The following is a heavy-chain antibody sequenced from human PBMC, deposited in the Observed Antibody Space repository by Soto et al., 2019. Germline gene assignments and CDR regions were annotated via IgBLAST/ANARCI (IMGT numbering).Heavy chain of an antibody. J-gene: IGHJ4*02. CDR2: IKSKTDVGTT. V-gene: IGHV3-15*01. Sequence: GGSLRLSCAASGFTFSNAWMSWVRQAPGKGLEWVGRIKSKTDVGTTDYAAPVKGRFTISRDDSKNTLYLQMNSLKTEDTAVYYCTNSDSTTVTTYFDYWGQGTLVTVSS. D-gene: IGHD4-4*01. CDR1: GFTFSNAW. CDR3: TNSDSTTVTTYFDY.